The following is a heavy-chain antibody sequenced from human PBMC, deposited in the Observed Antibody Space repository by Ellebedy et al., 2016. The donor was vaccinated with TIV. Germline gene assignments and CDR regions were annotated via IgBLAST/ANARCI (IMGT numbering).Heavy chain of an antibody. J-gene: IGHJ5*02. CDR1: EYNFASYW. CDR3: ATQLERRGGASS. Sequence: PGGSLRLSCKGSEYNFASYWISWVRQMPGKGLEWMGKINPSDSDTNYSPSFQGHVSFSADTSISTAYLQWSGLQTSDTAIYYCATQLERRGGASSWGQGTLVTVSS. CDR2: INPSDSDT. D-gene: IGHD5-24*01. V-gene: IGHV5-10-1*01.